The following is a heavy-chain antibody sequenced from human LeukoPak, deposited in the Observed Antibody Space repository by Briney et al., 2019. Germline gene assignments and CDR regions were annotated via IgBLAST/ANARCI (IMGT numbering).Heavy chain of an antibody. J-gene: IGHJ4*02. CDR2: FDPEDGET. Sequence: ASVKFSCKVSGFTLTELSMHWVRQAPGKGLEWMGGFDPEDGETIYAQKFQGRVTMTEDTSTDTAYMELSSLRSEDTAVYYCATDRYGDYGVFDYWGQGTLVTVSS. D-gene: IGHD4-17*01. CDR3: ATDRYGDYGVFDY. V-gene: IGHV1-24*01. CDR1: GFTLTELS.